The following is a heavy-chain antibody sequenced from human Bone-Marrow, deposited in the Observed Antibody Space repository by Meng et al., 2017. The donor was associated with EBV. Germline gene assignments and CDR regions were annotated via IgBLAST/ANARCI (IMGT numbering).Heavy chain of an antibody. J-gene: IGHJ4*02. CDR1: GGTFRSDA. V-gene: IGHV1-69*01. CDR3: ASESGRGFTPDY. Sequence: VQLGQAGAEVRKPGSSVKVSCKTSGGTFRSDAATWVRQAPGQGLEWMGGLIPMSDAPHYAQKFQGRVTITADESTSTHYMDLSGLRSEDTAVYYCASESGRGFTPDYWGQGTLVTVSS. CDR2: LIPMSDAP. D-gene: IGHD3-10*01.